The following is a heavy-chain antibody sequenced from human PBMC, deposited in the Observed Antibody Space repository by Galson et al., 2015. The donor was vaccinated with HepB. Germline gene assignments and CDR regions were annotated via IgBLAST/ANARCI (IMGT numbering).Heavy chain of an antibody. CDR3: ARGGFLEWLLAAPQYYFDY. CDR1: GYTFTSYG. V-gene: IGHV1-18*01. Sequence: QSGAEVKKPGESLKISCKASGYTFTSYGISWVRQAPGQGLEWMGWISAYNGNTNYAQKLQGRVTMTTDTSTSTAYMELRSLRSDDTAVYYCARGGFLEWLLAAPQYYFDYWGQGTLVTVSS. CDR2: ISAYNGNT. J-gene: IGHJ4*02. D-gene: IGHD3-3*01.